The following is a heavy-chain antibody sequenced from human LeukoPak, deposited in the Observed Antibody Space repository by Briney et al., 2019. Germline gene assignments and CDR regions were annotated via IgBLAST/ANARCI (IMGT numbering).Heavy chain of an antibody. J-gene: IGHJ4*02. CDR1: GYTFTNYG. Sequence: ASVKVSCKASGYTFTNYGISWVRQAPGQGLEWMGWISTYNGNTNYAQKLQGRVTMTTDTSTSTTYMELRSLRSDDTAVYYCTLIPYCTTATCYYFDFWGQGTLVTVSS. CDR3: TLIPYCTTATCYYFDF. CDR2: ISTYNGNT. V-gene: IGHV1-18*01. D-gene: IGHD2-8*01.